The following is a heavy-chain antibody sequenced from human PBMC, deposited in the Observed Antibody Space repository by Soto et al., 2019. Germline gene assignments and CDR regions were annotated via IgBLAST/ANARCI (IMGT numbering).Heavy chain of an antibody. J-gene: IGHJ5*02. CDR2: IIPILGIA. CDR1: GGTFSSYT. D-gene: IGHD6-6*01. CDR3: ARDIAAYSSSPSWFDP. Sequence: QVQLVQSGAEVKKPGSSVKVSCKASGGTFSSYTISWVRQAPGQGLEWMGRIIPILGIANYAQKFQGRVTITADKSTSTAYMELSSLRSEDTAVYYCARDIAAYSSSPSWFDPWGQGTLVTVSS. V-gene: IGHV1-69*08.